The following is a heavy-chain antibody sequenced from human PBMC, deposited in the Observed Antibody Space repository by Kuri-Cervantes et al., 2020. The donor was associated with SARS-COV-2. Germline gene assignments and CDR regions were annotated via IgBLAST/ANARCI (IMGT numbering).Heavy chain of an antibody. V-gene: IGHV4-59*01. J-gene: IGHJ4*02. D-gene: IGHD3-3*01. CDR2: SYYTGST. CDR3: ARDCSSADCKTFGYY. Sequence: SETLSLTCTVSGGSISDYYWSWIRQPPGKGLEWIGDSYYTGSTSYHPSLKCRVAISVDTPKHQFSLMLTSVTAADTAVYYCARDCSSADCKTFGYYWGRGTLVTVSS. CDR1: GGSISDYY.